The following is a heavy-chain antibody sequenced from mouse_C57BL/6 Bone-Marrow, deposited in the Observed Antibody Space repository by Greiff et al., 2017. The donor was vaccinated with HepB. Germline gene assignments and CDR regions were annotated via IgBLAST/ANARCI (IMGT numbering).Heavy chain of an antibody. CDR2: ISYSGST. CDR3: ERIYDGYYVYWYFDV. CDR1: GYSITSDY. D-gene: IGHD2-3*01. J-gene: IGHJ1*03. Sequence: DVKLVESAPGLAKPSQTLSLTCSVTGYSITSDYWNWIRKFPGNKLEYMGYISYSGSTYYNPSLKSRISITRNTSKNQYYLQFNSVTTEDTATYYCERIYDGYYVYWYFDVWDTGTTVTVSS. V-gene: IGHV3-8*01.